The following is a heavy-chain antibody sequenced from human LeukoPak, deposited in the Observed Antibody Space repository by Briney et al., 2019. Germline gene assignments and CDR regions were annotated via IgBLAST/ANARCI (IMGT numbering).Heavy chain of an antibody. CDR2: ISSSSSTI. CDR1: GFTFSSFS. CDR3: AKDVRSDYFDY. J-gene: IGHJ4*02. Sequence: GGSLRLSCAASGFTFSSFSMNWVRRAPGKGLEWVSYISSSSSTIYYADSVKGRFTISRDNAKNSLYLQMDSLRAEDTAVYYCAKDVRSDYFDYWGQGTLVTVSS. V-gene: IGHV3-48*04.